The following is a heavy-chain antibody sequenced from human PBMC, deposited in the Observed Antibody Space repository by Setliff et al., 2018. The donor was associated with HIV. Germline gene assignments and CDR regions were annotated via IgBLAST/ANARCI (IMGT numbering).Heavy chain of an antibody. Sequence: NPSETLSLTCTVSGGSFSDYYWGWIRQPPGKGLEWIGEINHSGTTNSNPSLKSRVTISVDTSKNQFSLRLTSVTAADTAVYYCAGENPDGWLHHYTDVWGKGTTVTVSS. J-gene: IGHJ6*03. D-gene: IGHD2-15*01. CDR3: AGENPDGWLHHYTDV. CDR2: INHSGTT. CDR1: GGSFSDYY. V-gene: IGHV4-34*01.